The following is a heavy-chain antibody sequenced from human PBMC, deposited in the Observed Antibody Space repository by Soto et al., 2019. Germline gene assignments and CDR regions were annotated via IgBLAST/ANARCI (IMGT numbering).Heavy chain of an antibody. J-gene: IGHJ4*02. V-gene: IGHV4-39*01. D-gene: IGHD3-16*01. CDR1: GASIRSSDYY. CDR2: IYYTGST. CDR3: VSGGRGETPQDY. Sequence: QLQLQESGPGLVKPSETLSLTCTVSGASIRSSDYYWAWIRQPPGKGLEWIGSIYYTGSTYYTPSLKSRVSISADTSKNQFSLKLTSVTAADTAVYHCVSGGRGETPQDYWGQGTLVTVSS.